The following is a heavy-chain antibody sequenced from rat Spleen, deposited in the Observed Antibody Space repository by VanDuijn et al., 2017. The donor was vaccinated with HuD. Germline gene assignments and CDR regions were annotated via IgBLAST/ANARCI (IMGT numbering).Heavy chain of an antibody. CDR3: GKDMNYYSTYPFYVMGA. CDR1: GFTFSSYW. J-gene: IGHJ4*01. CDR2: ISPDGGST. Sequence: EVQLVESGGGLVQPGKSLKLSCVASGFTFSSYWIYWIRQAPGEGLEWVSSISPDGGSTYYPDSVKGRFTISRDNAENTVYLQMHSLRSEDTATYYCGKDMNYYSTYPFYVMGAWGQGASVTVSP. D-gene: IGHD1-2*01. V-gene: IGHV5-58*01.